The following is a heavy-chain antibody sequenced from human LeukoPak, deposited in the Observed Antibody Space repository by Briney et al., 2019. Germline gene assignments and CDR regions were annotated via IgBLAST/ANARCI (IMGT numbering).Heavy chain of an antibody. CDR2: IKQDGGEK. CDR3: ARIGGYCYGPGY. CDR1: GFTFTSYW. J-gene: IGHJ4*02. D-gene: IGHD5-18*01. Sequence: GESLRLSCAASGFTFTSYWMGWVRQAPGKGLEWVANIKQDGGEKYYVDSVKGRFTISRDNAKNSVYLQMDSPRAEDTALYYCARIGGYCYGPGYWGQGTLVTVSS. V-gene: IGHV3-7*05.